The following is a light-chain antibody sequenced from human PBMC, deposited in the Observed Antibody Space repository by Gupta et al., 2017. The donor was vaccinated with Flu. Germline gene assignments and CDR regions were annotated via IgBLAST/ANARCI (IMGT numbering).Light chain of an antibody. J-gene: IGKJ2*01. CDR1: QSSLYSSDNKNY. CDR2: WAS. CDR3: QQYAATPST. V-gene: IGKV4-1*01. Sequence: SLGERATINCRSSQSSLYSSDNKNYLAWHQQKPGQPPQLLFYWASARASGVPDRFSGSGSGTDFSLTISILQAEDVAVYYCQQYAATPSTFGPGTKVEVK.